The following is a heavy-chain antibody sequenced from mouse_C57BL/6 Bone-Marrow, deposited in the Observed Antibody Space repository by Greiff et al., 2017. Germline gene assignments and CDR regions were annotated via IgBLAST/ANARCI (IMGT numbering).Heavy chain of an antibody. V-gene: IGHV1-85*01. D-gene: IGHD1-1*01. J-gene: IGHJ2*01. Sequence: QVQLQQSGPELVKPGASVKLSCKASGYTFTSYDINWVKPRPGKGLEWIGWIYPRDGSTKYNEKFKGKATLTVDTSSSTAYMELHSLTSEDSAVYFCARCPITTVPDYWGQGTTLTVSS. CDR3: ARCPITTVPDY. CDR2: IYPRDGST. CDR1: GYTFTSYD.